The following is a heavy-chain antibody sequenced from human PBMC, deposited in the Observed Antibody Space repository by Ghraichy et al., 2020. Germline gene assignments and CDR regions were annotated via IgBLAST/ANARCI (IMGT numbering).Heavy chain of an antibody. CDR1: GFIFTNYA. Sequence: GESLNISCAASGFIFTNYAMSWVRQTPGKGLEWVSVISSSGRTTFYADSVKGRFTISRDNSKNTIYLQMNSLRAEDTAVYYCAKDIISSRAWGNWFDPWGQGTQVTVSS. D-gene: IGHD6-6*01. J-gene: IGHJ5*02. V-gene: IGHV3-23*01. CDR2: ISSSGRTT. CDR3: AKDIISSRAWGNWFDP.